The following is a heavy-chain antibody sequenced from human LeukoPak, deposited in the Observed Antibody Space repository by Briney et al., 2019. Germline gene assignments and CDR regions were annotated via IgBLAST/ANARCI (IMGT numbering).Heavy chain of an antibody. D-gene: IGHD6-19*01. CDR1: GVSIRSSSYY. CDR2: IYYSGST. V-gene: IGHV4-39*01. J-gene: IGHJ4*02. CDR3: ARQVVAVAGTGYFDY. Sequence: PSETLSLTCTVSGVSIRSSSYYWGWIRQPPGKGLEWIGSIYYSGSTYYNASLKSRGTISVDTSKNQFSLKLNSVTAADTAVYFCARQVVAVAGTGYFDYWGQGTLVTVSS.